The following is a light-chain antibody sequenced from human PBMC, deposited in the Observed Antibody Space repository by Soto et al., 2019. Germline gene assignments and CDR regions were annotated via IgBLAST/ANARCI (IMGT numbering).Light chain of an antibody. J-gene: IGLJ1*01. CDR1: SSDVGSYNL. CDR2: EVS. V-gene: IGLV2-23*02. Sequence: QSVLTQPASVSGSPGQSITISCTGTSSDVGSYNLVSWYQQHPGKAPKLMIYEVSKRPSGVSNRFSGSKSGNTASLTISGLQAEDEADYYCCSYPASSTFCVFGTGTKVTVL. CDR3: CSYPASSTFCV.